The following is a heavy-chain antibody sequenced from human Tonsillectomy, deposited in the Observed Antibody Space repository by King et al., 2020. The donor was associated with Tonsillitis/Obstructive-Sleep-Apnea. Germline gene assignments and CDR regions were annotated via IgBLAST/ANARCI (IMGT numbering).Heavy chain of an antibody. D-gene: IGHD1-26*01. CDR1: GFPFSSYA. V-gene: IGHV3-30*04. Sequence: VQLVESGGGVAQPGRSLRLSCAASGFPFSSYAMHWVRQAPGKGLEWVAVISYDGNNKYYADSVKGRFTISRDNSKNTLYLQMSSLRAEDTAVYYCTRDRSGSYYLGIDYWGQGTLVTVSS. CDR2: ISYDGNNK. CDR3: TRDRSGSYYLGIDY. J-gene: IGHJ4*02.